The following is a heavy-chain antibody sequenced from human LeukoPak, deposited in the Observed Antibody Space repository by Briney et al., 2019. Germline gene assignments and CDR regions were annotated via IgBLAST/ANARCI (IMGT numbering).Heavy chain of an antibody. CDR2: IWYDGSNK. CDR1: GFMISSYG. Sequence: GGSLRLSCAASGFMISSYGMHWVRQAPGKGLEWVAVIWYDGSNKYYADSVKGRFTIPRDNSKNTLYLQMNSLRAEDTAVYYCARGIVAHEWDFDYWGQGTLVTVSS. CDR3: ARGIVAHEWDFDY. D-gene: IGHD5-12*01. V-gene: IGHV3-33*01. J-gene: IGHJ4*02.